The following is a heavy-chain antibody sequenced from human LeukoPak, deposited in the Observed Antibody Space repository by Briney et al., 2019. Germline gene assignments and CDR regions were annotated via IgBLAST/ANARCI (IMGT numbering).Heavy chain of an antibody. Sequence: GGSLRLSCGASGVSFSSSGMNWVRQAPGKGLEWISYISQTGNTIYYADSVRGRFSVSKDNAENSLYLQMNSLRAEDTAVYYCARDLLLPDYDFWSGHSDYWGQGTLVTVSS. D-gene: IGHD3-3*01. CDR3: ARDLLLPDYDFWSGHSDY. CDR1: GVSFSSSG. V-gene: IGHV3-48*04. CDR2: ISQTGNTI. J-gene: IGHJ4*02.